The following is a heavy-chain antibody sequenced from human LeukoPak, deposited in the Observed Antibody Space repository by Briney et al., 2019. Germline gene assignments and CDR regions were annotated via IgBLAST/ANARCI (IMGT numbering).Heavy chain of an antibody. D-gene: IGHD3-22*01. CDR2: ISGSGDNT. CDR3: AKGSYYDSSGSFYFDY. Sequence: GGSLRLSCVASGFTFSSYAMSWVRQAPGKGLEWVSGISGSGDNTYYADSVKGRFTISRDNSKNTLYVQVNSLGTEDAAAYYCAKGSYYDSSGSFYFDYWGQGTLVTVSS. J-gene: IGHJ4*02. CDR1: GFTFSSYA. V-gene: IGHV3-23*01.